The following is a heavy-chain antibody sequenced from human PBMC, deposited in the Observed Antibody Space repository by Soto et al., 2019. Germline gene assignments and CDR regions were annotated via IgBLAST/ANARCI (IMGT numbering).Heavy chain of an antibody. CDR1: GGSISSGGYY. V-gene: IGHV4-31*03. CDR3: ARWHYDFPNNWFDP. CDR2: IYYSGST. D-gene: IGHD3-3*01. J-gene: IGHJ5*02. Sequence: QVQLQESGPGLVKPSQTLSLTCTVSGGSISSGGYYWSWIRQHPGKGLEWIGYIYYSGSTYYNPSLKRRVTISVDTSKNQFSLKLSSVTAADTAVYYCARWHYDFPNNWFDPWGQGTLVTVSS.